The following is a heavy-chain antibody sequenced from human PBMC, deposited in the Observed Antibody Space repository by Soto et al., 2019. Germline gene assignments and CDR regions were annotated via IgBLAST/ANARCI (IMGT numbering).Heavy chain of an antibody. CDR3: GRSLMAPVPVDY. CDR2: ISIYNGNT. Sequence: VQLVQSGGEVRMPGASVKVSCKASGYTFTSHGFTWVRQAPGQGLEWMGWISIYNGNTHYAQKFQGRLTRPIGPSTGTAYLDLRSLPSDDTVVSFWGRSLMAPVPVDYWGQGTLVTVSS. D-gene: IGHD2-2*01. CDR1: GYTFTSHG. J-gene: IGHJ4*02. V-gene: IGHV1-18*04.